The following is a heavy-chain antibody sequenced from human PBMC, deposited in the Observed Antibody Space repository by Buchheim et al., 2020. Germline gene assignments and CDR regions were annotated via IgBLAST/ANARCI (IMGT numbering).Heavy chain of an antibody. D-gene: IGHD3-9*01. CDR1: GFTFSSYW. CDR2: FNSDGSGT. V-gene: IGHV3-74*01. Sequence: EVQLVESGGGLVQPGGSLRLSCGASGFTFSSYWMHWVRQAPGKGLVWVSRFNSDGSGTGYADSVKGRFTISRDSARNTLYLQMNSLRAEDTAVYYCAKDRMPGYFDWLLGDYWGQGTL. J-gene: IGHJ4*02. CDR3: AKDRMPGYFDWLLGDY.